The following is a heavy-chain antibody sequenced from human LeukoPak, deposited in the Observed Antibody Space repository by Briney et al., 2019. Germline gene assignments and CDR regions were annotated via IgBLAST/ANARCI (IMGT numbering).Heavy chain of an antibody. CDR3: GKGRVSE. J-gene: IGHJ4*02. CDR1: GFPFNTQD. D-gene: IGHD6-19*01. V-gene: IGHV3-23*01. CDR2: IHADGVGT. Sequence: GGSLRLSCAASGFPFNTQDMRWVRQAPGKGLEWVSSIHADGVGTFYADSVRGRFTISRDNSKNTLDLQMNSLRVEDTAVYYCGKGRVSEWGQGTLVTVSS.